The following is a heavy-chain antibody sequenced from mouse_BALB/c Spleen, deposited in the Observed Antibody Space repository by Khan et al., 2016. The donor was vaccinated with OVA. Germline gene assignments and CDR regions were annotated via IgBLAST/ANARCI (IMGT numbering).Heavy chain of an antibody. J-gene: IGHJ3*01. CDR3: ARHGSTSWFAY. V-gene: IGHV1S135*01. CDR2: IDPFNGAT. Sequence: VQLKQSGPELMKPGASVKISCKASVYSFSTYYIHWVTRSHGKTLEWIGYIDPFNGATTYNQKFKGKATLTVDKSSSTAYMHLTSLTSADSAVYYCARHGSTSWFAYWGQGTLVTVSA. D-gene: IGHD1-1*01. CDR1: VYSFSTYY.